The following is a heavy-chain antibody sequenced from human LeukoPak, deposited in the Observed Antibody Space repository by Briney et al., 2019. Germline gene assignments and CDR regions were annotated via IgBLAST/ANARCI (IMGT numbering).Heavy chain of an antibody. CDR1: GVSISSGSNY. D-gene: IGHD3-10*01. V-gene: IGHV4-39*07. Sequence: SETLSLTCSVSGVSISSGSNYWGWIRQPPGKTLEWIGSIYSSGSTYYNPSLKSRVIILIDTAKNHFSLNLSSVTAADTAVYYCARSDGYGLVGIWGQGTMVTVSS. CDR2: IYSSGST. CDR3: ARSDGYGLVGI. J-gene: IGHJ3*02.